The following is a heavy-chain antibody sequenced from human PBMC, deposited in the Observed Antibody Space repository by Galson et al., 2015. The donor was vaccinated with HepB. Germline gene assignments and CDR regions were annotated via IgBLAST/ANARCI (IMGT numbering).Heavy chain of an antibody. V-gene: IGHV1-69*13. Sequence: SVKVSCKASGGTFRIYALSWVRQAPGQGLEWMGGTIPAFRTTNYAQKFQGRLTITADESTSTANMELSGLRFEDTALYYCAIDGASGDYWSGGFDLWGQGTMVTVSS. CDR3: AIDGASGDYWSGGFDL. CDR1: GGTFRIYA. J-gene: IGHJ3*01. D-gene: IGHD4-17*01. CDR2: TIPAFRTT.